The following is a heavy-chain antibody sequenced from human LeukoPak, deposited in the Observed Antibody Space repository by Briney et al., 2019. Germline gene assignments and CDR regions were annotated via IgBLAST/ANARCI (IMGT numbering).Heavy chain of an antibody. Sequence: ASVKVSCKASGYTFTSYGISWVRQAPEQGLEWMGWISAYNGNTNDAQKLQGRVTMTTDTSTSTAYMELRSLRSDDTAVYYCARDLLSSSSSWYAGSYWGQGTLVTVSS. CDR1: GYTFTSYG. D-gene: IGHD6-13*01. V-gene: IGHV1-18*01. CDR3: ARDLLSSSSSWYAGSY. CDR2: ISAYNGNT. J-gene: IGHJ4*02.